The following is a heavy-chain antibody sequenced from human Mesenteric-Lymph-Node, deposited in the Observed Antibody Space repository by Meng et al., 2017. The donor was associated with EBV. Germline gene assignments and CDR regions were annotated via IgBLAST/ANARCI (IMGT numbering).Heavy chain of an antibody. CDR3: ARGGYYYESSGPHFIDF. CDR1: GYTFTGYY. CDR2: INPISGGT. J-gene: IGHJ4*02. D-gene: IGHD3-22*01. V-gene: IGHV1-2*06. Sequence: QVPLVQSGAEVKTPGASVKVSCKASGYTFTGYYVHWVRQVPGQGLEWMGRINPISGGTDPAKKFRDRVSMTRDSATSTAYLDLSSLTSADTAVYYCARGGYYYESSGPHFIDFWGPGTLVTVSS.